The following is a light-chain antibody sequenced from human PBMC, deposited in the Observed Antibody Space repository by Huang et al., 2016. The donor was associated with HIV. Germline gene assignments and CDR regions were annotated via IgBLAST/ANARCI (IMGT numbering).Light chain of an antibody. J-gene: IGKJ1*01. CDR1: QDIRNE. CDR2: DAS. CDR3: LQDYMYPWT. Sequence: AIQMTQSPSSLSASVGDRVTITCRANQDIRNELGWYQQRPGKAPELLIYDASRLQSGVPSRFSVSRSTTDFTLTITSLQPEDFATYYCLQDYMYPWTFGQGTKVEIK. V-gene: IGKV1-6*01.